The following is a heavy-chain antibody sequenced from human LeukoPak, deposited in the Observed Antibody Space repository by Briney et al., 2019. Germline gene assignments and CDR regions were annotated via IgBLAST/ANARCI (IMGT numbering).Heavy chain of an antibody. CDR1: GGSFSGYY. CDR2: IYHSGST. J-gene: IGHJ6*03. Sequence: SETLSLTCAVYGGSFSGYYWSWIRQPPGKGLEWIGSIYHSGSTYYNPSLKSRVTISVDTSKNQFSLKLSSVTAADTAVYYCARDKLGTLDYYYYYYMDVWGKGTTVTVSS. D-gene: IGHD7-27*01. V-gene: IGHV4-34*01. CDR3: ARDKLGTLDYYYYYYMDV.